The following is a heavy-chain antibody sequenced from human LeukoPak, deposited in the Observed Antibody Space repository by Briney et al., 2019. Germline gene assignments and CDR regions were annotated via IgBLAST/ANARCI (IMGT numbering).Heavy chain of an antibody. V-gene: IGHV3-64*01. D-gene: IGHD3-22*01. CDR3: ARGGQSKYDSSGYLNYFDY. CDR1: GFTFRSYV. CDR2: ISSNGGST. J-gene: IGHJ4*02. Sequence: PGGALTLSCAASGFTFRSYVMYWVRQAPGKGLEYVSSISSNGGSTYYANSVKGRFTISRDNSRNTLYLQMGSLRAEDMAVYYCARGGQSKYDSSGYLNYFDYWGQGTLVTVSS.